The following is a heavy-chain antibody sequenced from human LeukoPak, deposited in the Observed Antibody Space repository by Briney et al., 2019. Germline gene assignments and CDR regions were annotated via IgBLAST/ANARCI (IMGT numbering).Heavy chain of an antibody. Sequence: GSSVKVSCKASGGTFSSYTISWVRQAPGQGLEWMGRIIPILGIANYAQKFQGRVTITTDESTSTAYMELSSLRSEDTAVYYCAGAAQSRYYYDSSGYYYWGQGTLVTVSS. CDR2: IIPILGIA. CDR1: GGTFSSYT. D-gene: IGHD3-22*01. J-gene: IGHJ4*02. CDR3: AGAAQSRYYYDSSGYYY. V-gene: IGHV1-69*16.